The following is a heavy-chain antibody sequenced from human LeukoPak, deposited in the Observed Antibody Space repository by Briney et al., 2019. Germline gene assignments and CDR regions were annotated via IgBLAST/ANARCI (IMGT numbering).Heavy chain of an antibody. Sequence: SETLSLTCTVSGGSISSSSYYWGWIRQPPGKGLEWIGEINHSGSTNYNPSLKSRVTISVDTSKNQFSLKLSSVTAADTAVYYCARGRRDGGSYNYWGQGTLVTVSS. CDR1: GGSISSSSYY. J-gene: IGHJ4*02. D-gene: IGHD1-26*01. V-gene: IGHV4-39*07. CDR2: INHSGST. CDR3: ARGRRDGGSYNY.